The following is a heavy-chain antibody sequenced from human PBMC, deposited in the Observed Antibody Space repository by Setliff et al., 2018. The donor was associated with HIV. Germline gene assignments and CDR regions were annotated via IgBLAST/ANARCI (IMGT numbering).Heavy chain of an antibody. Sequence: SQTLSLTCAISGDSVSRDSAAWNWIRQSPARGLEWLARTYYRSKWYTDYAVSVKSRITINPDTSRNQYSLQLSSVIPDDSAVYFCARGGITAYYFDHWAQGTLVTVSS. CDR2: TYYRSKWYT. CDR1: GDSVSRDSAA. CDR3: ARGGITAYYFDH. V-gene: IGHV6-1*01. J-gene: IGHJ4*02. D-gene: IGHD3-10*01.